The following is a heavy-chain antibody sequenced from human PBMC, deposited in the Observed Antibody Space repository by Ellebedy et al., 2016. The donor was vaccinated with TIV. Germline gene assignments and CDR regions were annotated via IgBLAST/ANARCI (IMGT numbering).Heavy chain of an antibody. Sequence: AASVKVSCKASGGTFSTYAVSWVRQAPGQGLEWMGGIIPVFGRTDYAQKFQGRVTFTADESTSTVYMDLSSVRSEDTAVSYCARGKQVPSHYYYGMDVWGPGTTVTVSS. V-gene: IGHV1-69*13. D-gene: IGHD7-27*01. J-gene: IGHJ6*02. CDR3: ARGKQVPSHYYYGMDV. CDR2: IIPVFGRT. CDR1: GGTFSTYA.